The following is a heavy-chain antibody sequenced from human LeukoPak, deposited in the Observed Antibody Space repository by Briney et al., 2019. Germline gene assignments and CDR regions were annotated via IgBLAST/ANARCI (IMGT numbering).Heavy chain of an antibody. J-gene: IGHJ4*02. V-gene: IGHV1-2*02. CDR1: GYTFTGYI. CDR2: VNPNSGDT. Sequence: GTSVKVSCKTSGYTFTGYIIHSVRQAPGQGLEWMGWVNPNSGDTKYAQRFQGRVTMTSDTSISTAYLELSRLTSDDTAVYYCARDKAAAAIDYWGQGTLLTVSS. D-gene: IGHD6-13*01. CDR3: ARDKAAAAIDY.